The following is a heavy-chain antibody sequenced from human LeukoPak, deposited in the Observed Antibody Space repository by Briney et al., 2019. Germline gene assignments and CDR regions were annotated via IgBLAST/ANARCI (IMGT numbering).Heavy chain of an antibody. CDR3: ATYTMKGGYYYMDV. CDR1: GGSLSSYY. Sequence: SETLSLTCTVSGGSLSSYYWSWIRQPPGKGLEWIGYIYYSGSTNYNPSLKSRVTISVDTSKNQFSLKLSSVTAADTAVYYCATYTMKGGYYYMDVWGKGTTVTISS. D-gene: IGHD3-16*01. V-gene: IGHV4-59*01. J-gene: IGHJ6*03. CDR2: IYYSGST.